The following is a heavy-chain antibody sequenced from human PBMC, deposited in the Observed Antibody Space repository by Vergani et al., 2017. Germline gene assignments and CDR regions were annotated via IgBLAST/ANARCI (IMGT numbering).Heavy chain of an antibody. CDR2: IIPICGTA. J-gene: IGHJ6*02. CDR1: GGTFSSYA. Sequence: QVQLVQSGAEVKKPGSSVKVSCKASGGTFSSYAISWVRQAPGQGLEWMGRIIPICGTANYAQKFQGRVTITADESTSTAYMELSSLRSEDTAVYYCARDLLLGDYYYYYGMDVWGQGTTVTVSS. CDR3: ARDLLLGDYYYYYGMDV. V-gene: IGHV1-69*13.